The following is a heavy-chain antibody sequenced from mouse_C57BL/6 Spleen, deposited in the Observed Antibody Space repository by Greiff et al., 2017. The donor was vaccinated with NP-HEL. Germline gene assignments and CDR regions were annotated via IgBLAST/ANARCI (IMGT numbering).Heavy chain of an antibody. Sequence: QVQLQQYGAELVRPGASVTLSCKASGYTFTDYEMHWVKQTPVHGLEWIGAIDPETGGTAYNQKFKGKAILTADKSSSTAYMELRSLTSEDSAVYYCTRSGFDYWGQGTTLTVSS. V-gene: IGHV1-15*01. J-gene: IGHJ2*01. CDR3: TRSGFDY. CDR1: GYTFTDYE. CDR2: IDPETGGT. D-gene: IGHD3-1*01.